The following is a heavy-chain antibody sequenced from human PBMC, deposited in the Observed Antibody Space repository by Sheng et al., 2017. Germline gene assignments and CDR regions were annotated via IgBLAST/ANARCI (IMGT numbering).Heavy chain of an antibody. V-gene: IGHV3-21*01. CDR2: ISSSSSYI. CDR3: ARAHVDTAMVLYSSSWYWFDP. J-gene: IGHJ5*02. Sequence: EVQLVESGGGLVKPGGSLRLSCAASGFTFSSYSMNWVRQAPGKGLEWVSSISSSSSYIYYADSVKGRFTISRDNAKNSLYLQMNSLRAEDTAVYYCARAHVDTAMVLYSSSWYWFDPGPGNPGHRLL. D-gene: IGHD5-18*01. CDR1: GFTFSSYS.